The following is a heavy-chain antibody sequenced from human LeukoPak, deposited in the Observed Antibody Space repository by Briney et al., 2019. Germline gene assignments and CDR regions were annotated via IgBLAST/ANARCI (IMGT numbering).Heavy chain of an antibody. Sequence: SETLSLTCVVSGGSISNTSYYWGWIRQPPGKGLEWIGSIYYSGSTYYSPSLKSRVTISVDTSKNQFSLKLSSVTAADTAVYYCARLLRVGYCSTTTCNWFDPWGQGTLVTVSS. J-gene: IGHJ5*02. CDR1: GGSISNTSYY. CDR2: IYYSGST. CDR3: ARLLRVGYCSTTTCNWFDP. V-gene: IGHV4-39*07. D-gene: IGHD2-2*03.